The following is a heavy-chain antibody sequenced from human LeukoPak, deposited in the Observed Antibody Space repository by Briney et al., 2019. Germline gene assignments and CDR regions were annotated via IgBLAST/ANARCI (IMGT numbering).Heavy chain of an antibody. V-gene: IGHV4-39*01. D-gene: IGHD2-2*01. J-gene: IGHJ5*02. CDR1: GGSISSSSYY. CDR3: ARRNEYHWFDP. CDR2: IHYSGRT. Sequence: SQTLSLTCTVSGGSISSSSYYWGWIRQPPGKGLEWIGSIHYSGRTDYSPSLKSRVIISVDTSKNQFSLKLSSVTDADTAVYYCARRNEYHWFDPWGQGTLVTVSS.